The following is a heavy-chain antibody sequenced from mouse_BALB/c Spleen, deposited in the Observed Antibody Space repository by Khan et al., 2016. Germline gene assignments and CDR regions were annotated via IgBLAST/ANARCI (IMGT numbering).Heavy chain of an antibody. CDR1: GFTFSSYG. Sequence: EVELVESGGGLVQPGGSLKLSCAASGFTFSSYGMSWVRQTPDKRLELVATINSNGGSTYYPDSVKGRFTISRDNAKNTLYLQMSSLKSEDTAMYYCSRGEDGYHWFAYWGQGTLVTVSA. J-gene: IGHJ3*01. CDR3: SRGEDGYHWFAY. CDR2: INSNGGST. V-gene: IGHV5-6-3*01. D-gene: IGHD2-3*01.